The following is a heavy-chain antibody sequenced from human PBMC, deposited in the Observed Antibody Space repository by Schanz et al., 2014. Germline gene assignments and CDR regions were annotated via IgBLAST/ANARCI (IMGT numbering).Heavy chain of an antibody. CDR2: ISGSGGST. D-gene: IGHD3-22*01. J-gene: IGHJ4*02. CDR3: AKDPSHGDYDYYFDY. V-gene: IGHV3-23*01. Sequence: EVQLLDSGGGLVQPGGSLRLSCAASGFTFSTYAMSWVRQAPGKGLEWVSAISGSGGSTYYADSVKGRFTISRDNSRNTLYLQMNSLRTEDTAVYYCAKDPSHGDYDYYFDYWGQGTQVTVSS. CDR1: GFTFSTYA.